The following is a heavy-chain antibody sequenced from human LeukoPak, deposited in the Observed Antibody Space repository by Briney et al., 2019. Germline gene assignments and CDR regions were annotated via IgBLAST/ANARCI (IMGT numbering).Heavy chain of an antibody. J-gene: IGHJ4*02. CDR1: GYTFSDNY. V-gene: IGHV1-2*02. Sequence: GASVKVSCKASGYTFSDNYMHWVRQAPGQGLEWMGWINPNSGGTNYAQKFQGRVTMTRDTSISTAYMELSRLRSDDTAVYYCARTYYYDSSGYSFDYWGQGTLVTVSS. CDR3: ARTYYYDSSGYSFDY. CDR2: INPNSGGT. D-gene: IGHD3-22*01.